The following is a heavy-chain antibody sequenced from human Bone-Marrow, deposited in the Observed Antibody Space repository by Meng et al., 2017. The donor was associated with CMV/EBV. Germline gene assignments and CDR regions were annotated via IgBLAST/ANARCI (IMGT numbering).Heavy chain of an antibody. Sequence: SETLSLTCAVYGGSFSDYYWSWIRQPPGKGLEWIGYIYYSGSTNYNPSLKSRVTISVDTSKNQLSLKLSSVTAADTAVYYCARVETGTRGGGFDIWGQGTMVTVSS. CDR1: GGSFSDYY. CDR3: ARVETGTRGGGFDI. CDR2: IYYSGST. J-gene: IGHJ3*02. V-gene: IGHV4-59*01. D-gene: IGHD1/OR15-1a*01.